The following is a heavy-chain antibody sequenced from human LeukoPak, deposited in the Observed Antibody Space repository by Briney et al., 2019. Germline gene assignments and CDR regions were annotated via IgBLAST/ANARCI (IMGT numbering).Heavy chain of an antibody. CDR3: ARGWAARSWFDP. Sequence: SQTLSLTCTVSGGSISSGDYYWRWIRQPPGKGLEWIGYIYYSGSTYYNPSLKSRVTISVDTSKNQFSLKLSSVTAADTAVYYCARGWAARSWFDPWGQGTLVTVSS. D-gene: IGHD5-24*01. J-gene: IGHJ5*02. CDR2: IYYSGST. CDR1: GGSISSGDYY. V-gene: IGHV4-30-4*01.